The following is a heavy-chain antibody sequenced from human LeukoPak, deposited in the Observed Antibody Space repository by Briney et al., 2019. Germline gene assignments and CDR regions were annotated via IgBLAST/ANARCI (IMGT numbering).Heavy chain of an antibody. CDR2: IYTSGST. CDR1: GGSISSGSYY. J-gene: IGHJ3*02. D-gene: IGHD3-22*01. CDR3: AGSTYYYDFDAFDI. Sequence: SQTLSLTCTVSGGSISSGSYYWSWIRQPAGKGLEWIGRIYTSGSTNYNPSLKSRVTISVDTSKNQFSLKLSSVTAADTAVYYCAGSTYYYDFDAFDIWGQGTMVTVSS. V-gene: IGHV4-61*02.